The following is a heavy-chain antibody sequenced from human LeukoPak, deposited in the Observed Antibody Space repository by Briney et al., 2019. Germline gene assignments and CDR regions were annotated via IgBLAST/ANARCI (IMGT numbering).Heavy chain of an antibody. J-gene: IGHJ5*02. Sequence: SETLSLTCTVSGGSISSYYWSWIRQPAGKGLEWIGRIYTSGSTNYNPSLKSRVTMSVDTSKNQFSLKLSSVTAADTAVYYCARAGYCSGGSCYSRGHWFDPWGQGTLVTVSP. CDR3: ARAGYCSGGSCYSRGHWFDP. V-gene: IGHV4-4*07. CDR1: GGSISSYY. D-gene: IGHD2-15*01. CDR2: IYTSGST.